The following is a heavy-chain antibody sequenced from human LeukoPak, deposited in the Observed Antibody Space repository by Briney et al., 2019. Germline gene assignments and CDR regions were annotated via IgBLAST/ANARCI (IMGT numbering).Heavy chain of an antibody. D-gene: IGHD6-19*01. CDR3: VRRDAGCDF. V-gene: IGHV5-51*01. Sequence: GESLKISCKASGYTFNTYWIGWVRQMPGKGLEWMGMIYPRDSDTRYSPSVQGQVTISADKSINTAYLQWSGLKASDTAIYYCVRRDAGCDFWGQGTLVTVSS. CDR1: GYTFNTYW. CDR2: IYPRDSDT. J-gene: IGHJ4*02.